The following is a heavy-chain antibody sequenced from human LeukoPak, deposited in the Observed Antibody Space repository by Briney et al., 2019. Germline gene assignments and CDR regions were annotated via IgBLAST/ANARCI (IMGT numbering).Heavy chain of an antibody. CDR3: ARSSPPHAPIDM. CDR1: GGSFSAYY. D-gene: IGHD2-2*01. J-gene: IGHJ3*02. V-gene: IGHV4-34*01. Sequence: SETLSLTCAVYGGSFSAYYWTWIRQPPGKGLEWVGEIYYSGSTNYSPSLKGRVTISVDTSKNQFSLKLSSVTAADTAVYYCARSSPPHAPIDMWGQGTMVTVSS. CDR2: IYYSGST.